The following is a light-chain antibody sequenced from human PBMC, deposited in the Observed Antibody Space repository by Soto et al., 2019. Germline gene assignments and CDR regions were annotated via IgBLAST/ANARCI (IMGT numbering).Light chain of an antibody. Sequence: QAVVTQSSSASASLGSSVKLTCTLSSGHSSYIIAWHQQQPGKAPRYLMKLETSGSYNKGSGVPDRFSGSSSGPDRYLTISNLQSEDEADYYCETWDTNTRVFGGGTKVTVL. V-gene: IGLV4-60*03. CDR3: ETWDTNTRV. J-gene: IGLJ3*02. CDR1: SGHSSYI. CDR2: LETSGSY.